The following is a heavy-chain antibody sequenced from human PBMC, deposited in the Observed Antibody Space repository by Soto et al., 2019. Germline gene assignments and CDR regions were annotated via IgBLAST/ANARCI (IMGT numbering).Heavy chain of an antibody. CDR2: IYYSGST. D-gene: IGHD5-12*01. V-gene: IGHV4-31*03. CDR1: AGSISSGCCY. J-gene: IGHJ4*02. CDR3: ARDRNSGYYAS. Sequence: QVQLQESGPGLVKPSQTLSLTCTVSAGSISSGCCYWSWIRQHPGKGLEWIGYIYYSGSTYYNPSLKSRVTIPVDTSKNQFSLKLSAVTAAHTAVYYCARDRNSGYYASWGEGTPVTVSS.